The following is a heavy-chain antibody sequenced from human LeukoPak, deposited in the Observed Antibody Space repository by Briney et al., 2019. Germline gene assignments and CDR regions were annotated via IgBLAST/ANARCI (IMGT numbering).Heavy chain of an antibody. Sequence: PGGSLRLSCAASGFTISSNYMSWVRQAPGKGLEWVSVIYSGGSTYYADSVKGRFTISRDNSKNTLYLQMNSLRAEDTAVYYCGRVRIAVAGSRHFDYWGQGTLVTVSS. CDR3: GRVRIAVAGSRHFDY. CDR1: GFTISSNY. D-gene: IGHD6-19*01. V-gene: IGHV3-53*01. CDR2: IYSGGST. J-gene: IGHJ4*02.